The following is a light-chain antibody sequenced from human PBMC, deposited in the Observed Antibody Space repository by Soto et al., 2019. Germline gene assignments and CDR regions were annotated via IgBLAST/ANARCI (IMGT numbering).Light chain of an antibody. Sequence: EIVLTQSPATLSLSPGERVTLSCRASQSVSSYLAWYQRKPGRAPRLLIYDASNRATGIPARFSGSGSGTDFTLTISSLEPEDFAVYYCQQRSNWPLTFGGGTKVEIK. J-gene: IGKJ4*01. CDR2: DAS. CDR1: QSVSSY. V-gene: IGKV3-11*01. CDR3: QQRSNWPLT.